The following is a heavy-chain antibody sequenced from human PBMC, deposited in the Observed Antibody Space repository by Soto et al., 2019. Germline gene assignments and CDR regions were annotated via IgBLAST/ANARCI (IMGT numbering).Heavy chain of an antibody. D-gene: IGHD3-3*01. CDR3: ARDFWSGYSPTGWFDP. Sequence: SETLSLTCTVSGGSISSGDHYWSWIRQPPGKGLEWIGYIYYSGSTYYNPSLKSRVTISVDTSKNQFSLKLSSVTAADTAVYYCARDFWSGYSPTGWFDPWGQGTLVTVS. V-gene: IGHV4-30-4*01. J-gene: IGHJ5*02. CDR1: GGSISSGDHY. CDR2: IYYSGST.